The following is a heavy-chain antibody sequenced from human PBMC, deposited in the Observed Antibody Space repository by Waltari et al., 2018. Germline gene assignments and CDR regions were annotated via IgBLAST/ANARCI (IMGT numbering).Heavy chain of an antibody. CDR2: SNSDGSST. V-gene: IGHV3-74*01. Sequence: EVQLVESGGGLVQPGGSLRLSCAASGFRYSMYWLPWVRQAPGKGLVWVSRSNSDGSSTSYADSVKGRFTISKDNAKNTVYLQMNSLRAEDTAIYYCARGARRTTVTTGWWYFDLWGRGTLVTVSS. CDR3: ARGARRTTVTTGWWYFDL. J-gene: IGHJ2*01. D-gene: IGHD4-17*01. CDR1: GFRYSMYW.